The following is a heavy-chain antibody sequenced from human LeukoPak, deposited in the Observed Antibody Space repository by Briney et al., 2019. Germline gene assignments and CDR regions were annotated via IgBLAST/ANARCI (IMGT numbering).Heavy chain of an antibody. CDR2: IYYSGST. Sequence: SETLSLTCTVSGGSISSYYWSWIRQPPGEGLEWIGYIYYSGSTNYNPSLKSRVTISVDTSKNQFSLKLSSVTAADTAVYYCARGDIVVVVAANPGAFDIWGQGTMVTVSS. V-gene: IGHV4-59*01. CDR3: ARGDIVVVVAANPGAFDI. D-gene: IGHD2-15*01. CDR1: GGSISSYY. J-gene: IGHJ3*02.